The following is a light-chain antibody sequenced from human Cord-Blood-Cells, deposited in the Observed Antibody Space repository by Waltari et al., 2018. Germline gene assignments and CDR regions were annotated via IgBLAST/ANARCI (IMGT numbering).Light chain of an antibody. CDR3: QQYGSSPPYT. J-gene: IGKJ2*01. V-gene: IGKV3-20*01. CDR1: QSVSSSY. Sequence: ETVLTQSPGTLSSSPGERASLSCRASQSVSSSYLAWYQQKPGQAPRLLIYGASRRSTGIPDRFSGSGSGTDFTLTISRLEPEDFAVYYCQQYGSSPPYTFGQGTKLEIK. CDR2: GAS.